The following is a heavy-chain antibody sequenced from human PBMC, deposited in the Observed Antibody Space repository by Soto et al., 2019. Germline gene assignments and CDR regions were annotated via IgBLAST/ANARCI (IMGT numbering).Heavy chain of an antibody. CDR2: ISRSGDST. CDR1: GFTFSAFA. D-gene: IGHD2-15*01. CDR3: AKSAGFCATATSQLSLDS. V-gene: IGHV3-23*01. J-gene: IGHJ4*02. Sequence: GGSLRLSCAVSGFTFSAFAMNWVRQTPGKGLEWVSTISRSGDSTYYADSVKGCFTISRDNPKNTLYLEINTLRAEDTPVHYCAKSAGFCATATSQLSLDSGGQGLLVT.